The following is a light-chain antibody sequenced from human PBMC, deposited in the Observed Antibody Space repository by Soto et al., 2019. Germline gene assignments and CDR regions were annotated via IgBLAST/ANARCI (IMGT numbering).Light chain of an antibody. J-gene: IGKJ4*01. Sequence: DIQLTQSPSFLSASVGDRVTVTCRASQGIKSYLAWYQQKPGKAPKLLIYTASTLQRGVPSRFSGSGSGTEFTLTITSLQPEDFAAYYCQQLYTYPLTFGGGTKVDIK. V-gene: IGKV1-9*01. CDR2: TAS. CDR3: QQLYTYPLT. CDR1: QGIKSY.